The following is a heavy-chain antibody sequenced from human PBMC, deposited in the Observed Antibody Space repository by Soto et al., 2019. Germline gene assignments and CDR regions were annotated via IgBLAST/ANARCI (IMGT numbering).Heavy chain of an antibody. J-gene: IGHJ6*02. CDR3: AHKKAPPLDWSGYDYYYYGMDV. V-gene: IGHV2-5*01. CDR1: GFSLSTSGVG. Sequence: QITLKESGPTLVKPTQTLTLTCTFSGFSLSTSGVGVGWIRQPPGKALEWLALIYWNDDKRYSPSLKSRLTITKENSKNEVVIKMTNMDPVETATYYCAHKKAPPLDWSGYDYYYYGMDVWGQGTTVTVSS. D-gene: IGHD3-3*01. CDR2: IYWNDDK.